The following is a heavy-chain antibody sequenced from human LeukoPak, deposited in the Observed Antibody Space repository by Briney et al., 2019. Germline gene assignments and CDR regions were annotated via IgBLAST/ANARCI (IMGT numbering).Heavy chain of an antibody. V-gene: IGHV3-23*01. CDR3: MSGSWSGGSATQKIDY. D-gene: IGHD2-15*01. CDR1: GFTFSSYA. J-gene: IGHJ4*02. Sequence: GGSLRLSCAASGFTFSSYAMSWVRQAPGKGLEWVSGISGSGRGGNTYYADSVKGRFTISRDDSKNSLYLQMNSLRAEDTAVYYCMSGSWSGGSATQKIDYWGQGTLVTVSS. CDR2: ISGSGRGGNT.